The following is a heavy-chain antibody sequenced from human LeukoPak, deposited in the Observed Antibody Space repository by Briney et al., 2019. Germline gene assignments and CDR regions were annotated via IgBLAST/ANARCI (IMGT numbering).Heavy chain of an antibody. D-gene: IGHD3-9*01. CDR3: ARDIGGYDILTGYYTAMDV. CDR2: INPNSGGT. CDR1: GYTFTSYG. V-gene: IGHV1-2*02. J-gene: IGHJ6*03. Sequence: ASVKVSCKASGYTFTSYGISWVRQAPGQGLEWMGWINPNSGGTNYAQKFQGRVTMTRDTSISTAYMELSRLRSDDTAVYYCARDIGGYDILTGYYTAMDVWGKGTTVTVSS.